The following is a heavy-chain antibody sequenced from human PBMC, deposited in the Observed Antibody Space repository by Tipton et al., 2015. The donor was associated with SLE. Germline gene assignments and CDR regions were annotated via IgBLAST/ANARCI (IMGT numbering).Heavy chain of an antibody. V-gene: IGHV3-9*01. CDR3: ARETITFGGLIAD. CDR2: ISWNSSSR. J-gene: IGHJ4*02. D-gene: IGHD3-16*02. Sequence: SLRLSCAASGFRFDDYAMHWVRKVPGKGLQWVSGISWNSSSREYADSVKGRFTISRDNAKNSLYLQMNSLRAEDTAVYYCARETITFGGLIADWGQGTLVIVSS. CDR1: GFRFDDYA.